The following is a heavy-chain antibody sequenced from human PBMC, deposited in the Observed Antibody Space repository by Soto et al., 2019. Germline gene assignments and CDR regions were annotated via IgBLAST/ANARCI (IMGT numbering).Heavy chain of an antibody. CDR1: GFTFSNAW. J-gene: IGHJ4*02. CDR2: IKSKTDGGTT. V-gene: IGHV3-15*01. CDR3: TTDRGNPKYDSSGYIIDY. D-gene: IGHD3-22*01. Sequence: GGSLRLSCAASGFTFSNAWMSWVRQAPGKGLEWVGRIKSKTDGGTTDYAAPVKGRFTISRDDSKNTLYLQMNSLKTEDTAVYYCTTDRGNPKYDSSGYIIDYWGQGTLVTVSS.